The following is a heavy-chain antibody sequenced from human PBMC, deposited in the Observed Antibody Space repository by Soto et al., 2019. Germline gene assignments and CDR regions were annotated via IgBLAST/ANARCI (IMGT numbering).Heavy chain of an antibody. CDR1: GFTFSTYF. CDR2: IKPDGSER. D-gene: IGHD1-20*01. V-gene: IGHV3-7*01. CDR3: ASDLNWPNF. Sequence: GGSLRLSCAASGFTFSTYFMTWVRQAPGKGLEWVATIKPDGSERWYVDSVKGRFTISRDNAKNSLYLEMNSLRAEDTAVYFCASDLNWPNFWGQGP. J-gene: IGHJ4*02.